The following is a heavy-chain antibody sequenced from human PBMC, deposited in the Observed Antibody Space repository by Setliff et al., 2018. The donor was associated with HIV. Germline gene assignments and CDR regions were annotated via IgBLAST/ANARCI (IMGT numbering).Heavy chain of an antibody. Sequence: LSLTCTVSGGSIRTGAYYWGWIRQPPGKGLEWIGSIYYDGRTFYKPSLKSRLTISVDTSKNQFSLSLNSATAADTAVYFCARGGAVSADFDSWGQGTLVTVSS. CDR1: GGSIRTGAYY. CDR2: IYYDGRT. D-gene: IGHD3-16*01. J-gene: IGHJ5*01. V-gene: IGHV4-39*07. CDR3: ARGGAVSADFDS.